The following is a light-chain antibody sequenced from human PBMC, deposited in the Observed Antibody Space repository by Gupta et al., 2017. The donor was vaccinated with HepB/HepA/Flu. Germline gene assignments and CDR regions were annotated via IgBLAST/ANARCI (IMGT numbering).Light chain of an antibody. V-gene: IGLV3-19*01. J-gene: IGLJ3*02. CDR2: SRH. CDR1: SLRSYY. CDR3: SSRDNNGHYHGL. Sequence: SSELTQDPAVSVALGQTVRITCQGDSLRSYYASWYQQKPTQAPRLVIYSRHSRPSGIPDRCSGASSGNTASSTITGAQAEDEGVDDGSSRDNNGHYHGLFGGGTKLTVL.